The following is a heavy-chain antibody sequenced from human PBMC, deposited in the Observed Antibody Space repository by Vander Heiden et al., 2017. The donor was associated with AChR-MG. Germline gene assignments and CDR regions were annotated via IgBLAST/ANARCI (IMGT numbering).Heavy chain of an antibody. CDR1: AFTFSGYS. Sequence: EVQLVESGGGLVKPGGSLRLSCAASAFTFSGYSMNWVRQAPGKGLEWVSSISSSSSYIYYADSVKGRFTIPRDNAKNSLYLQMNSLRAEDTAVYYCARGGDIVVVVAATDYWGQGTLVTVSS. V-gene: IGHV3-21*01. D-gene: IGHD2-15*01. CDR2: ISSSSSYI. CDR3: ARGGDIVVVVAATDY. J-gene: IGHJ4*02.